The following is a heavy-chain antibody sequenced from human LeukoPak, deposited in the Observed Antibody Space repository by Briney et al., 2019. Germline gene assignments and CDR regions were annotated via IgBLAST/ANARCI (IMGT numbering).Heavy chain of an antibody. CDR3: ARDLFSGSYYEDF. D-gene: IGHD1-26*01. V-gene: IGHV3-7*01. Sequence: PGESLRLSCAASGFMLRSYWMSWVRQAPGKGLEWVANIDQDGTSKYYVDSVKGRFTISGDDAKNSLYLQMNSLRAEDTAVYYCARDLFSGSYYEDFWGQGTLVTVSS. J-gene: IGHJ4*02. CDR2: IDQDGTSK. CDR1: GFMLRSYW.